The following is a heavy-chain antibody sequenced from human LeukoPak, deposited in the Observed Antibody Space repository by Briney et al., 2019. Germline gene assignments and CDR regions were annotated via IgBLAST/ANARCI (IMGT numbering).Heavy chain of an antibody. CDR2: IYYSGST. Sequence: PSETLSLTCTVSGGSISSYYWSWIRQPPGKGLEWIGYIYYSGSTNYNPSLKSRVTISVDTSKNQFSLKLSSVTAADTAVYYCARTNWGSEGYYFGYWGQGTLVTVSS. CDR3: ARTNWGSEGYYFGY. J-gene: IGHJ4*02. D-gene: IGHD7-27*01. CDR1: GGSISSYY. V-gene: IGHV4-59*01.